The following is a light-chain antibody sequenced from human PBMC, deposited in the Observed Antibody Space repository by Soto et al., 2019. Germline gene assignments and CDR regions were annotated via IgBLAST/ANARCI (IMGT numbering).Light chain of an antibody. CDR1: SSDVGAYNY. V-gene: IGLV2-14*01. Sequence: QSALAQPASVSGSPGQSITISGTGTSSDVGAYNYVSWYHQHHPGKAPELIIYDVTARPSGVSTRFSGSKSGNTASLTISGLQAEDEGDYYCSSYTTIKTVIFGGGTKLTVL. CDR2: DVT. CDR3: SSYTTIKTVI. J-gene: IGLJ2*01.